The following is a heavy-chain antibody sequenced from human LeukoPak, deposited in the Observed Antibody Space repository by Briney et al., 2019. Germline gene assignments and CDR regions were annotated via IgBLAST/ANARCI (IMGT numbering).Heavy chain of an antibody. CDR1: GYTFTSYD. Sequence: ASVKVSCKASGYTFTSYDINWVRQATGQGLEWMGWMNPNSGNTGYAQKFQGRVTMTRNTSISTAYMELSSLRSENTAVYYCARDLTVFGAVIFFDYWGQGTLVTVSS. J-gene: IGHJ4*02. V-gene: IGHV1-8*01. CDR3: ARDLTVFGAVIFFDY. D-gene: IGHD3-3*01. CDR2: MNPNSGNT.